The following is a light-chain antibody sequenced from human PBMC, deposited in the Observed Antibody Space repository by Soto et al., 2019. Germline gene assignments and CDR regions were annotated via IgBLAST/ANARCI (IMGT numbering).Light chain of an antibody. Sequence: DIQMTQSPSSVSASVGDRVTITCRASQGISSWLAWYQRKPGRAPKLLIYAASRLQAGVPLRFSGSGSGTDFTLSISDLQPEDFATYYCQQSYSTPQTFGQGTKVDI. CDR1: QGISSW. CDR2: AAS. CDR3: QQSYSTPQT. J-gene: IGKJ1*01. V-gene: IGKV1D-12*01.